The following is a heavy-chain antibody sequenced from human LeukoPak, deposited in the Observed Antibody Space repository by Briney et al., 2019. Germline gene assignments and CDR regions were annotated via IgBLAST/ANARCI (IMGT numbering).Heavy chain of an antibody. CDR2: MYNSGST. J-gene: IGHJ4*02. CDR3: ARGIVSYGDYGY. CDR1: GGSISGSY. Sequence: SETLSLTCTVSGGSISGSYWSWIRQPPGKGPEWIAYMYNSGSTNYNPSLKSRVTISIDTSKNQFSLKLSSLTAADAAIYYCARGIVSYGDYGYWGQGILVTVSS. V-gene: IGHV4-59*01. D-gene: IGHD4-17*01.